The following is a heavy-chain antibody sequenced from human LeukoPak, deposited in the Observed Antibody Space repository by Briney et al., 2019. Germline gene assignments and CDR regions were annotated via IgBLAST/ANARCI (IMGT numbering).Heavy chain of an antibody. CDR3: ARPFPQWLVEPTYYYYGMDV. D-gene: IGHD6-19*01. CDR2: ISYDGSNK. V-gene: IGHV3-30-3*01. Sequence: PGRSLRLSCAASGFTFSSYAMHWVRQAPGKGLEWVAVISYDGSNKYYADSVKGRFTISRDNSKNTLYLQMNSLRAEDTAVYYCARPFPQWLVEPTYYYYGMDVWGQGTTVTVSS. J-gene: IGHJ6*02. CDR1: GFTFSSYA.